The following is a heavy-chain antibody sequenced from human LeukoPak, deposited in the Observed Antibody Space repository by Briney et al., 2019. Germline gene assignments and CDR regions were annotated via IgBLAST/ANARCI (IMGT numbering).Heavy chain of an antibody. CDR2: FDPEDGET. V-gene: IGHV1-24*01. CDR3: ARDQRLFEGYYGSGSYYYGY. D-gene: IGHD3-10*01. J-gene: IGHJ4*02. Sequence: GASVKVSCKVSGYTLTELSMHWVRQAPGKGLEWMGGFDPEDGETIYAQKLQGRVTMTEDTSTDTAYMELSRMRSDDTAVYYCARDQRLFEGYYGSGSYYYGYWGQGTLVTVSS. CDR1: GYTLTELS.